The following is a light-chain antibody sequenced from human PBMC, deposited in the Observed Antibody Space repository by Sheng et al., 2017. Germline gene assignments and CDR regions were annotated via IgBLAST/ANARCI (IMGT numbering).Light chain of an antibody. CDR1: QTISRY. Sequence: EIVLTQSPATLSLTPGERATLSCRASQTISRYLGWYQQKPGQAPRLLIYDASNRATGIPARFSGSGSGTDFTLTINNLEPEDFAVYYCQQRSNWPPLTFGGGTKVEMK. V-gene: IGKV3-11*01. CDR2: DAS. J-gene: IGKJ4*01. CDR3: QQRSNWPPLT.